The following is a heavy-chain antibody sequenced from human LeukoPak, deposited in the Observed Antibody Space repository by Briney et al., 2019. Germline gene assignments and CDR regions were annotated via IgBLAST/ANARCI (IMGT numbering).Heavy chain of an antibody. J-gene: IGHJ4*02. CDR3: AKDRLYGYGDQRPPYYFDY. Sequence: PGGSLRLSCAASGFTFGSYAIHWVRQAPGKGLEWVSAISGSGGSTYYADSVKGRFTISRDNSKNTLYLQMNSLRAEDTAVYYCAKDRLYGYGDQRPPYYFDYWGQGTLVTVSS. D-gene: IGHD4-17*01. CDR2: ISGSGGST. CDR1: GFTFGSYA. V-gene: IGHV3-23*01.